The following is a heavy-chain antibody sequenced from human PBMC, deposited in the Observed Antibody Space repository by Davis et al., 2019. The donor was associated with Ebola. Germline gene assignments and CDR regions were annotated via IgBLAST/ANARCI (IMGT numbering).Heavy chain of an antibody. D-gene: IGHD4-17*01. CDR1: GYTFSAYA. Sequence: GESLKISCAASGYTFSAYAMSWVRQAPGKGLEWVSGISGSGVISYYADSVKGRFTISRDNSENTLHLQMTNLRAEDTAVYYCARAEDDYGEYPDALDIWGQGTVVTVSS. V-gene: IGHV3-23*01. J-gene: IGHJ3*02. CDR3: ARAEDDYGEYPDALDI. CDR2: ISGSGVIS.